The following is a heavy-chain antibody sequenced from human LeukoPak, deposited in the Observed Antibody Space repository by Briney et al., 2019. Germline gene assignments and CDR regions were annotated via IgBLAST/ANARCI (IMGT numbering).Heavy chain of an antibody. D-gene: IGHD2-2*01. J-gene: IGHJ4*02. CDR2: IYYSGST. V-gene: IGHV4-59*12. CDR1: GGSISSYY. CDR3: ARDRSTSCFDY. Sequence: SETLSLTCTVSGGSISSYYWSWIRQPPGKGLEWIGYIYYSGSTNYNPSLKSRVTISVDTSKNQFSLKLSSVTAADTAVYYCARDRSTSCFDYWGQGTLVTVSS.